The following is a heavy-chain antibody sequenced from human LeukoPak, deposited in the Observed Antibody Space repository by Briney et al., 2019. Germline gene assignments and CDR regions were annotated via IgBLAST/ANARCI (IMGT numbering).Heavy chain of an antibody. D-gene: IGHD3-3*01. CDR1: GFTFSSYA. CDR3: ASGALYFDLWSGYYY. J-gene: IGHJ4*02. V-gene: IGHV3-30-3*01. CDR2: ISHDRNNV. Sequence: GGSLRLSCAASGFTFSSYAMHWVRQAPGKGLEWVSLISHDRNNVYYADSVKGRFTISRDNSKNTLYLQMNSLRAEDTAVYYCASGALYFDLWSGYYYWGQGALVSVSS.